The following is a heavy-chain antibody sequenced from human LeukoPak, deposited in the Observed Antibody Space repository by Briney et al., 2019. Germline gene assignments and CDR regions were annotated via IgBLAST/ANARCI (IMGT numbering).Heavy chain of an antibody. CDR3: ARGYHYDSSGPDY. CDR1: GGSFSGYY. CDR2: INHSGST. J-gene: IGHJ4*02. Sequence: SETLSLTCAVYGGSFSGYYWSWIRQPPGKGLEWIGEINHSGSTKYNPSLKSRVTMSVDTSNNQFSLKLSSVTAADTAVYDCARGYHYDSSGPDYWGQGTLVTVSS. V-gene: IGHV4-34*01. D-gene: IGHD3-22*01.